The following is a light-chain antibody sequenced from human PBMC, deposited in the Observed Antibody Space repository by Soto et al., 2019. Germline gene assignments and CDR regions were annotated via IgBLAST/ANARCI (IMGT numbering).Light chain of an antibody. V-gene: IGLV2-14*01. CDR3: SSYTRSSTLVV. Sequence: QSALTQPASVSGSPGQSITISCTGTSSDVGGYNYVSWYQQHPGKAPKLMIYDVSNRLPGVSNRFSGSKSGNTASLTISGLQAEAEAEYYCSSYTRSSTLVVFGGGAKLTVL. J-gene: IGLJ2*01. CDR1: SSDVGGYNY. CDR2: DVS.